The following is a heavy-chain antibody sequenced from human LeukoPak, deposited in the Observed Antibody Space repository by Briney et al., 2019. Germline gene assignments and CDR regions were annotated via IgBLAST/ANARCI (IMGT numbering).Heavy chain of an antibody. V-gene: IGHV3-30*02. CDR1: GFTFSTYG. CDR3: AKDLGL. Sequence: GGSLRLSCAASGFTFSTYGMHWVRQAPGKGLEWVALIQYDGSTISYADSVKGRFTISRDTSKNTLYLQMDSLRPDDTALYYCAKDLGLRGQGTLVTVPS. J-gene: IGHJ4*02. D-gene: IGHD7-27*01. CDR2: IQYDGSTI.